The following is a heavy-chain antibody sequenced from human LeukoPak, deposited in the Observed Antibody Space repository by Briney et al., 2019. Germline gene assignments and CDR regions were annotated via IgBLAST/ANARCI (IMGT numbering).Heavy chain of an antibody. J-gene: IGHJ4*02. CDR2: MNPNSGNT. CDR3: ARGDGGYSYGYSYFDY. V-gene: IGHV1-8*01. Sequence: ASVKVSCKASGYTFTSYDINWVRQATGQGLEWMGWMNPNSGNTGYAQKFQGRVTMTRNTSISTAYMELSSLRSEATAVYYCARGDGGYSYGYSYFDYWGQGTLVTVSS. D-gene: IGHD5-18*01. CDR1: GYTFTSYD.